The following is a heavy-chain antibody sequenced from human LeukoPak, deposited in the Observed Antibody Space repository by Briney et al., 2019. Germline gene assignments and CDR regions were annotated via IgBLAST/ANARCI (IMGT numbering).Heavy chain of an antibody. V-gene: IGHV4-59*08. CDR1: GFTFRSAW. D-gene: IGHD3-22*01. CDR2: ISYSGST. Sequence: GSLRLSCAASGFTFRSAWMSWVRQAPGKGLEWMGYISYSGSTNYNPSLENRVTISVDTSKNQFSLKLSSVTAADTAVYYCARMLPDYYDSNYNYFVQWFFDLWGRGTLVTVSS. CDR3: ARMLPDYYDSNYNYFVQWFFDL. J-gene: IGHJ2*01.